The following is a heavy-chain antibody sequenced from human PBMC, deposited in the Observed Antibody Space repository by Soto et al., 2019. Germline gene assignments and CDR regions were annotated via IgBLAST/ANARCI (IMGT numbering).Heavy chain of an antibody. J-gene: IGHJ5*02. CDR3: ARHVQWRPWFDP. D-gene: IGHD6-19*01. Sequence: QVQLQESGPGLVKPSETLSLTCTVSGGSISSYYWSWIRQPPGKGLEWIGYIYYSGSTNYIPSLKSRVTISVDTSKNQFSLKLSSVTAADTAVYYCARHVQWRPWFDPWGQGTLVTVSS. CDR1: GGSISSYY. CDR2: IYYSGST. V-gene: IGHV4-59*08.